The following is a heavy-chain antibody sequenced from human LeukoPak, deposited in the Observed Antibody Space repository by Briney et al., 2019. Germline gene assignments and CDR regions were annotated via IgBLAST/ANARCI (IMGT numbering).Heavy chain of an antibody. D-gene: IGHD6-19*01. J-gene: IGHJ4*02. CDR2: NRNKANGYTT. Sequence: GGSLRLSCAASGFTFSDHYMDWVRQAPGTGLEWIGRNRNKANGYTTEYAASVKGRFTISRDDSKNSLFLQMNSLKTEDTAVYYCARARGSGWSQSYFDFWGQGTLVTVSS. CDR3: ARARGSGWSQSYFDF. CDR1: GFTFSDHY. V-gene: IGHV3-72*01.